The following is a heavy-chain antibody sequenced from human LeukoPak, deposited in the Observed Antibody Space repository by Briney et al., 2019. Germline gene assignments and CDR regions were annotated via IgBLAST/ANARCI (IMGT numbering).Heavy chain of an antibody. D-gene: IGHD3-10*01. V-gene: IGHV4-61*02. CDR1: GGSISSGSFY. CDR3: AKTFYYGSGSYDDAFDI. J-gene: IGHJ3*02. CDR2: IYTSGST. Sequence: SQTLSLTCTVSGGSISSGSFYWSWIRQPAGKGLEWIGRIYTSGSTNYNPSLKSRVTISLDTSKNQFSLKLSSVTAADTTVYYCAKTFYYGSGSYDDAFDIWGQGTMVTVSS.